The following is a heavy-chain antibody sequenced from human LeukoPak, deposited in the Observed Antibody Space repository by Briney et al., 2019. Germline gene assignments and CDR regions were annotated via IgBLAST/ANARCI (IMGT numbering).Heavy chain of an antibody. CDR3: ARGDASMATGFNY. CDR2: IYPGDSDT. CDR1: AFSFTNYW. J-gene: IGHJ4*01. D-gene: IGHD6-6*01. V-gene: IGHV5-51*01. Sequence: GESLKISCQTSAFSFTNYWIGWGRQMPGKGLEWMGIIYPGDSDTKYSPSFRGQVTMSADKSTSTAYLQWGSLKASDTAMYFCARGDASMATGFNYWGQGTLVTVSS.